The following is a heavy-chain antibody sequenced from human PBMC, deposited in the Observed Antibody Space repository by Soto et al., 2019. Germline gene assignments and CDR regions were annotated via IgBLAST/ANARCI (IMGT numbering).Heavy chain of an antibody. CDR3: ARYIAVSGINNADH. Sequence: HVQLQASGPGVVKPSDTLSVTCTVSGVSVSSRSHFWSWIRQPPGGGLQWIGYIYYTGNTNYSPPLKPRATLSVDTSREPLTLRLTSVTAADTASYYCARYIAVSGINNADHLGEGTLVSFS. V-gene: IGHV4-61*01. CDR2: IYYTGNT. J-gene: IGHJ4*02. CDR1: GVSVSSRSHF. D-gene: IGHD1-26*01.